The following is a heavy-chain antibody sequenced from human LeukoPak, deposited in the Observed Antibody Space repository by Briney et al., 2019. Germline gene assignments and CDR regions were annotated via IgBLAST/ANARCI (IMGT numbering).Heavy chain of an antibody. Sequence: ASVKVSCKASGGTFSSYAISWVRQAPGQGLEWMGGIIPIFGTANYAQKFQGRVTITADGSTSTAYMELSSLRSEDTAVYYCARGVVVVPAAPNWFDPWGQGTLVTVSS. CDR2: IIPIFGTA. D-gene: IGHD2-2*01. CDR1: GGTFSSYA. V-gene: IGHV1-69*01. J-gene: IGHJ5*02. CDR3: ARGVVVVPAAPNWFDP.